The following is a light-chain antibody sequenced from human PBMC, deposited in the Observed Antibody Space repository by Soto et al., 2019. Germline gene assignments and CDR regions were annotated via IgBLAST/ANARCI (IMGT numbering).Light chain of an antibody. J-gene: IGKJ3*01. V-gene: IGKV3-20*01. CDR1: QSVSSSY. CDR3: QHYGSSPSFP. CDR2: GAS. Sequence: EIVLTQSPGTLSLSPGERATLSCRASQSVSSSYLAWYQQKPGQAPRLLIYGASGRATGIPDRFSGSGSGTDFTLTISRLEPEDFAVYYCQHYGSSPSFPFGPGTKVDIK.